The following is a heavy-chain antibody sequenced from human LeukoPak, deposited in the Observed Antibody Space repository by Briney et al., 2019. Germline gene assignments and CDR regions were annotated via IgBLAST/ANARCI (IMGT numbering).Heavy chain of an antibody. CDR2: ISYDGSNK. Sequence: GGSLRLSCAASGFTFSSYAMHWVRQAPGKGLEWVAVISYDGSNKYYADSVKGRFTISRDNSKNTLYLQMSSLRAEDTAVYYCARSSSSLPDYWGQGTLVTVSS. V-gene: IGHV3-30-3*01. D-gene: IGHD6-13*01. CDR3: ARSSSSLPDY. J-gene: IGHJ4*02. CDR1: GFTFSSYA.